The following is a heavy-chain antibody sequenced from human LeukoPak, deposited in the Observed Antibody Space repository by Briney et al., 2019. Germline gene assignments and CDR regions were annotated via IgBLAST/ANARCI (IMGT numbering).Heavy chain of an antibody. J-gene: IGHJ4*02. CDR1: GGSISSSNW. Sequence: SETLSLTCAVSGGSISSSNWWSGARRPPGKGREGIGEIYNSGSTNYNQSLKSRVTISVDKSKNQFSLKLSSVTAADTAVYYCASKLYGSGSPYDYWGQGTLVTVSS. CDR3: ASKLYGSGSPYDY. CDR2: IYNSGST. D-gene: IGHD3-10*01. V-gene: IGHV4-4*02.